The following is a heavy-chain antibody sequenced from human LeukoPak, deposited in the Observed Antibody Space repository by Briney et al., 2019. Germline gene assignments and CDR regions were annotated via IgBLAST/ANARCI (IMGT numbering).Heavy chain of an antibody. D-gene: IGHD2-2*01. CDR3: VREYHGGYFDY. CDR1: LYTFTTYY. CDR2: VDPRGGST. J-gene: IGHJ4*02. Sequence: VASVKVSCKASLYTFTTYYMHWVPQAPGQGREWMGMVDPRGGSTSYPQKLQGRVTMTRDTSTSTVNMELSSLRSEDTAVYYCVREYHGGYFDYWGQGTLVTVSS. V-gene: IGHV1-46*01.